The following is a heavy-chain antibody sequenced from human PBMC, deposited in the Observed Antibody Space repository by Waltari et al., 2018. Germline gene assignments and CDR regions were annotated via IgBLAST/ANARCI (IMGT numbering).Heavy chain of an antibody. CDR2: IYSGGST. D-gene: IGHD6-6*01. CDR3: ARDSSIAARGLYYYGMDV. Sequence: EVQLVESGGGLIQPGGSLSLSCAASGFTVSSNYMSWVPQAPGKGLEWVSVIYSGGSTYYADSVKGRFTISRDNSKNTLYLQMNSLRAEDTAVYYCARDSSIAARGLYYYGMDVWGQGTTVTVSS. J-gene: IGHJ6*02. CDR1: GFTVSSNY. V-gene: IGHV3-53*01.